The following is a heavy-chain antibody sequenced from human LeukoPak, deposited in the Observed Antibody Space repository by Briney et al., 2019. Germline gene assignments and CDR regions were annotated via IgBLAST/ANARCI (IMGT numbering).Heavy chain of an antibody. D-gene: IGHD3-10*01. CDR3: ARARGRFGELFDY. CDR1: GGSISSGGYY. Sequence: SETLSLTCTVSGGSISSGGYYWSWIRQPPGKGLEWIGYIYYIGSTFYNPSLKSRLAISLDTSKSQFSLKLSSVTGADTAVYYCARARGRFGELFDYWGRGTLVTVSS. J-gene: IGHJ4*02. V-gene: IGHV4-31*03. CDR2: IYYIGST.